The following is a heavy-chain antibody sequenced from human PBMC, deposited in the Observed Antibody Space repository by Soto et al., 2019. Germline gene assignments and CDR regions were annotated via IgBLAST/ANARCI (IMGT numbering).Heavy chain of an antibody. CDR3: ARDPFGVRGSGTDP. D-gene: IGHD3-10*01. Sequence: SETLSLTCAVSGGSISSGGYSWSWIRQPPGKGLEWIGYMYHSGSTYYNPSLKSRVTISIDRSKNQFSLKLSSVTAADTAVYYCARDPFGVRGSGTDPWGQGTLVTVSS. J-gene: IGHJ5*02. CDR1: GGSISSGGYS. V-gene: IGHV4-30-2*01. CDR2: MYHSGST.